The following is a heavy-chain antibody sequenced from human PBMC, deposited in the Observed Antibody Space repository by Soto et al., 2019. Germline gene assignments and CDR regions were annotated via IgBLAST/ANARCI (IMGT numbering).Heavy chain of an antibody. CDR3: ARGTTVTYPYYYGMDV. CDR2: ISAYNGNT. J-gene: IGHJ6*02. V-gene: IGHV1-18*01. Sequence: GASVKVSCKASGYTFTSYGISWVRQAPGQGLEWMGWISAYNGNTNYAQKLQGRVTMTTDTSTSTAYMELRSLRSDDTAVYYCARGTTVTYPYYYGMDVWGQGTTVTVSS. CDR1: GYTFTSYG. D-gene: IGHD4-17*01.